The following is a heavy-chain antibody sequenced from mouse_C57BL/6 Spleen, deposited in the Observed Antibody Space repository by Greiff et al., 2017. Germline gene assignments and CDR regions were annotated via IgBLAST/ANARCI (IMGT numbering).Heavy chain of an antibody. CDR3: ARRTTDAMDY. CDR2: INPCSGYT. CDR1: GYTFTSFW. J-gene: IGHJ4*01. V-gene: IGHV1-7*01. D-gene: IGHD1-1*01. Sequence: QLQQSGAELAKPGASVKLSCKASGYTFTSFWMHWVKQRPGQGLEWIGYINPCSGYTKYNQKFKDKATLNADKSSSPAYMQLSSLTYEDSSFYYCARRTTDAMDYWGQGTSVTVSS.